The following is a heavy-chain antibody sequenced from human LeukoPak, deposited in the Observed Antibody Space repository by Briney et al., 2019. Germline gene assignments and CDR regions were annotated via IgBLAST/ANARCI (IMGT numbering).Heavy chain of an antibody. Sequence: PSETLSLTGTVYGCSIIRYYWSWIRQPPGKGLERIGPIYYSGSTNYNPSLKSRFTISVDTSKNQFSLKLSSVTAADTAVYYCARLSPSGYSSNWAWFDPWGQGTLVTVSS. V-gene: IGHV4-59*08. D-gene: IGHD6-13*01. CDR3: ARLSPSGYSSNWAWFDP. CDR2: IYYSGST. CDR1: GCSIIRYY. J-gene: IGHJ5*02.